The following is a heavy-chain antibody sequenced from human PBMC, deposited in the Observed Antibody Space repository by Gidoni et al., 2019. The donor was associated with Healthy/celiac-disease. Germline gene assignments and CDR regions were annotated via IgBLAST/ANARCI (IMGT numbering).Heavy chain of an antibody. CDR3: AKIGEAYYYYGMDV. CDR2: ISGSGGST. Sequence: EVQLLESGGGLVQPGGSLRLSCAAFGFTFSSYAMSWVRQAPGKGLEWVSAISGSGGSTYYADSVKGRFTISRDNSKNTLYLQMNSLRAEDTAVYYCAKIGEAYYYYGMDVWGQGTTVTVSS. V-gene: IGHV3-23*01. D-gene: IGHD3-10*01. CDR1: GFTFSSYA. J-gene: IGHJ6*02.